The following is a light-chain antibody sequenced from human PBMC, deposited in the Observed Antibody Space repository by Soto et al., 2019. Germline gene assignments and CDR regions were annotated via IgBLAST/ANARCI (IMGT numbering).Light chain of an antibody. J-gene: IGKJ1*01. V-gene: IGKV1D-8*01. CDR3: QQYYSFPWT. Sequence: VIWLTQSPSLLSASIGDRVTITCRVSPGVTSFLAWYQQKPGKAPKILIYAASTLQAGVPSRFSGSGSGTDFTPTITNLQAEDSATYYCQQYYSFPWTFGPGTKVEIK. CDR2: AAS. CDR1: PGVTSF.